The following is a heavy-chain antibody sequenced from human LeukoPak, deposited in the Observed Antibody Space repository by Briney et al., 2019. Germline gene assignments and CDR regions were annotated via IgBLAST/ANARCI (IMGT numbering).Heavy chain of an antibody. CDR3: ARDRDTFDP. J-gene: IGHJ5*02. Sequence: ASVKVSCKASGYTFTGYYMHWVRQAPGQGLEWMGWINPNNGATNYAQKFQGRVTITADESTSTAYMELSSLRSEDTAVYYCARDRDTFDPWGQGTLVTVSS. CDR1: GYTFTGYY. D-gene: IGHD3-9*01. V-gene: IGHV1-2*02. CDR2: INPNNGAT.